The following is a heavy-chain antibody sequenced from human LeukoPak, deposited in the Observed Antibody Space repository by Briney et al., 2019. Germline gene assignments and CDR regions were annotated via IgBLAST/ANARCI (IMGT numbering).Heavy chain of an antibody. CDR1: GFTVSSYG. V-gene: IGHV3-30*18. CDR2: ISYDGSNK. Sequence: GGSLRRSCAASGFTVSSYGMHWVRQAPGKGLEWVAVISYDGSNKYYADSVKGRFTISRDNSKNTLYLQMNSLRAEDTAVYYCAKSMATVTPYYYSGMDVWGQGTTVTVSS. CDR3: AKSMATVTPYYYSGMDV. J-gene: IGHJ6*02. D-gene: IGHD4-11*01.